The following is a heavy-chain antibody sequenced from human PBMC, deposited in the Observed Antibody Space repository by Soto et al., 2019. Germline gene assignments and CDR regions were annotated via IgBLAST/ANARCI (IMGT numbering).Heavy chain of an antibody. CDR1: GFTFTTYA. J-gene: IGHJ4*02. V-gene: IGHV3-23*01. CDR2: ISGSGDTT. D-gene: IGHD3-22*01. CDR3: AAQRLITMIKVVDY. Sequence: GGSLRLSCAASGFTFTTYAMGWVRQAPGRGLEWVSGISGSGDTTNHADTVEGRFTISRDNSKNTLYLQMTSLRAEDTAIYYYAAQRLITMIKVVDYWGQGTQVTVSS.